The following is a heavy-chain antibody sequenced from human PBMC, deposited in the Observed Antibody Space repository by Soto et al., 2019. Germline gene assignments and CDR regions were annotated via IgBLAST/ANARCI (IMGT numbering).Heavy chain of an antibody. V-gene: IGHV3-23*01. CDR2: FRTSGDGGTT. CDR3: AKKVNSGPGSQYFDY. CDR1: GFTFSSYS. J-gene: IGHJ4*02. Sequence: GSLRLSCAASGFTFSSYSMSWVRQAPGKGLEWVSGFRTSGDGGTTYYANSVKGRFTISRDNSKNMLFLQMNSLRAEDTAIYYCAKKVNSGPGSQYFDYWGQGTLVTVSS. D-gene: IGHD3-10*01.